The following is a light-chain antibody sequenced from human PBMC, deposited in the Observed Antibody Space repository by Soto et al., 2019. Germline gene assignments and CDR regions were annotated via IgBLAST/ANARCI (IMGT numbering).Light chain of an antibody. CDR3: CSYANTDSFV. CDR1: NSDVGSRNL. Sequence: QSVLTQPAPVSGSPGQSITISCTGTNSDVGSRNLVSWYQQHPGIAPKLIIYEGSRRPSGISHRFSGSRSGNTASLTISGLRAEDEADYYCCSYANTDSFVFGTGTKLTVL. J-gene: IGLJ1*01. V-gene: IGLV2-23*01. CDR2: EGS.